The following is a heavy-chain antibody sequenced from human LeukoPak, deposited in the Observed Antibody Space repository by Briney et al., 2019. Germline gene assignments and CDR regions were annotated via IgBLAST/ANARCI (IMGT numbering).Heavy chain of an antibody. Sequence: GGSLRLSCAASGFTFSNAWMSWVRQAPGKGLEWVGRIKRKPDGGTTDYAAPVKGRFTISRDDSKKTLYLQMDSLQTEDTAVYYCATTLYCSSSGCYRYFDYWGQGTLATVSS. V-gene: IGHV3-15*01. CDR3: ATTLYCSSSGCYRYFDY. J-gene: IGHJ4*02. CDR1: GFTFSNAW. D-gene: IGHD2-2*01. CDR2: IKRKPDGGTT.